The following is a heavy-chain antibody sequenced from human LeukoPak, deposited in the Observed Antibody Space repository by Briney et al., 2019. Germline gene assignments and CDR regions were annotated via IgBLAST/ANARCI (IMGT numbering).Heavy chain of an antibody. Sequence: SETLSLTCTVSGASFTSYYWSWIRQPAGKGLEWIGRIYASGSTDYNPSRTNYNPSLQSRVTMSVDTSKNQFSLKLTSVTAADTAVYYCARMYSGSYGEIDFWGQGTLVTVSS. CDR2: IYASGSTDYNPSRT. CDR3: ARMYSGSYGEIDF. D-gene: IGHD1-26*01. J-gene: IGHJ4*02. V-gene: IGHV4-4*07. CDR1: GASFTSYY.